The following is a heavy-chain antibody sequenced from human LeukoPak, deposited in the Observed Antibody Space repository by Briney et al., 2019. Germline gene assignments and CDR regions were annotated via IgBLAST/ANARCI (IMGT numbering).Heavy chain of an antibody. D-gene: IGHD5-18*01. V-gene: IGHV3-30*18. CDR2: ISYDGSNK. Sequence: PGGSLRLSCAASGFTFSSYGMHWVRQAPGKELEWVAVISYDGSNKYYADSVKGRFTISRDNSKNTLYLQMNSLRAEDTAVYYCAKDRRGYSYGPTPFAYWGQGTLVTVSS. CDR3: AKDRRGYSYGPTPFAY. CDR1: GFTFSSYG. J-gene: IGHJ4*02.